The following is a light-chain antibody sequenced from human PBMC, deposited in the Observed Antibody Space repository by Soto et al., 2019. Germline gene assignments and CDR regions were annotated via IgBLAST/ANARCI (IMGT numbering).Light chain of an antibody. Sequence: DIQMTQSPSSVSASVGDRVTITCRARQNIDKWLAWYQQKPGKAPKLLIYAASNLRGGVPSRFSGSGSGTDFTRTISSLQPEDFATYFCQHARSFPITFGQGTRLE. CDR1: QNIDKW. V-gene: IGKV1D-12*01. CDR3: QHARSFPIT. J-gene: IGKJ5*01. CDR2: AAS.